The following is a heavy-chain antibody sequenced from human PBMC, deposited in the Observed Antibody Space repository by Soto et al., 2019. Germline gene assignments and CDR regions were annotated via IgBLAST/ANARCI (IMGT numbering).Heavy chain of an antibody. CDR3: ARIKWGLNYYNGMDV. CDR1: GYSFSDYF. J-gene: IGHJ6*02. D-gene: IGHD1-26*01. Sequence: QVQLVQSGAEVKKSGASVKVSCKPSGYSFSDYFIQWVRQAPGQGLEWVAWINPKTAATNYAKKFQGRVSLPWDTSSTTAYMELTRLRPDETAVYYCARIKWGLNYYNGMDVWGQGTTVIVSS. CDR2: INPKTAAT. V-gene: IGHV1-2*02.